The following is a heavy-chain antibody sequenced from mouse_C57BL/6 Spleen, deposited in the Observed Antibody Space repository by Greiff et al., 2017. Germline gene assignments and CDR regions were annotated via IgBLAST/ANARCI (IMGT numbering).Heavy chain of an antibody. V-gene: IGHV5-17*01. D-gene: IGHD1-1*01. CDR2: ISSGSSTI. CDR3: ASGYGSSYYYAMDY. CDR1: GFTFSDYG. Sequence: EVQGVESGGGLVKPGGSLKLSCAASGFTFSDYGMHWVRQAPEKGLEWVAYISSGSSTIYYADTVKGRFTISRDNAKNTLFLQMTSLRSEDTAMYYCASGYGSSYYYAMDYWGQGTSVTVSS. J-gene: IGHJ4*01.